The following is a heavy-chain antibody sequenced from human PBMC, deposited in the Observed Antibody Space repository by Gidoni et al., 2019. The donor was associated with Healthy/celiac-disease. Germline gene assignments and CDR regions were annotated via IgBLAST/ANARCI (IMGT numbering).Heavy chain of an antibody. CDR1: GYTFTSYA. Sequence: QVQLVQSGAEVKKPGASVQVSCKASGYTFTSYAMHWVRQAPGQRLEWMGWINAGNGNTKYSQKFQGRVTITRDTSASTAYMELSSLRSEDTAVYYCARGQSSGWLNWFDPWGQGTLVTVSS. CDR3: ARGQSSGWLNWFDP. V-gene: IGHV1-3*01. J-gene: IGHJ5*02. CDR2: INAGNGNT. D-gene: IGHD6-19*01.